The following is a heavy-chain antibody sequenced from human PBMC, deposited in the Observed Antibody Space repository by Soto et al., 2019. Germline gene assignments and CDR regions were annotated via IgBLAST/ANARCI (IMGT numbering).Heavy chain of an antibody. D-gene: IGHD6-13*01. CDR2: IIPVLGVA. J-gene: IGHJ4*02. CDR1: GGSFNSYT. V-gene: IGHV1-69*02. Sequence: QVQLVQSGAEVKKPGSSVKVSCKASGGSFNSYTFSWVRQAPGQGPEWMGRIIPVLGVANYAQTFQGRVTITADNSTSTVYMDLNSLRSEDTAVYYCARGAVAAGGTLGSWGQGTLVTVSS. CDR3: ARGAVAAGGTLGS.